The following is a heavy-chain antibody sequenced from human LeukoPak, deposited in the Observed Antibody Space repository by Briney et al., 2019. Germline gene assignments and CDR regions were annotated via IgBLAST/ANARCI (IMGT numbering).Heavy chain of an antibody. D-gene: IGHD4-17*01. CDR1: GASISTYY. Sequence: SETLSLTCTASGASISTYYWSWLRQPPGKGLEWIAYIAPSGSAVYNPSLNSRLTVSVDTSKNQFSLKLNSVTAADTAVYYCARHLPTTVTRGYSCHPMDVWGKGTTVSVSS. V-gene: IGHV4-4*09. J-gene: IGHJ6*03. CDR3: ARHLPTTVTRGYSCHPMDV. CDR2: IAPSGSA.